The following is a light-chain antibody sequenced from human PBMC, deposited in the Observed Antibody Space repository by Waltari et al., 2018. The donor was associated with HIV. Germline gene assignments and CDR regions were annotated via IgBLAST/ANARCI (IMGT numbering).Light chain of an antibody. CDR3: AAWDYSLSGWV. V-gene: IGLV1-47*01. Sequence: QSVLTQPPSASGTPGQRVTISCSGSNANVGISYVYWYQQRPGTTPNLVIYGINQRPSGVPDRFSGSKSGTSVSLVISGIRSEDEADYYCAAWDYSLSGWVFGGGTKLTVL. CDR2: GIN. CDR1: NANVGISY. J-gene: IGLJ3*02.